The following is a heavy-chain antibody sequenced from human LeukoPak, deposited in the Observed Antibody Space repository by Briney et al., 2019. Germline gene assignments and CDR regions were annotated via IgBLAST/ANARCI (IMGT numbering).Heavy chain of an antibody. CDR3: ARDAGSGSLFDY. J-gene: IGHJ4*02. CDR1: GFTFSTYW. CDR2: IKKDGSEK. Sequence: GGSLRLSCAASGFTFSTYWMSWVRQAPGKGLEWVANIKKDGSEKYYVDSVKGRFTISRDNAKNSLYLQMNSLRAEDTATYYCARDAGSGSLFDYWGQGTLVTVSS. D-gene: IGHD3-10*01. V-gene: IGHV3-7*05.